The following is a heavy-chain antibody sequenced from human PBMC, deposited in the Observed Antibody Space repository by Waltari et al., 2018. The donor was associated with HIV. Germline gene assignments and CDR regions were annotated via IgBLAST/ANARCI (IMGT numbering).Heavy chain of an antibody. CDR3: ARGRRWLQFHGHYYFDY. J-gene: IGHJ4*02. V-gene: IGHV4-59*01. D-gene: IGHD3-10*01. CDR1: GDAIKNDY. CDR2: ISYSGST. Sequence: QVQLQESGPGLVKPSETLSLTCTVPGDAIKNDYWNWIRQPPGKVLEWIGYISYSGSTKYGPSLKSRVTMSLVSSKNQFSLELRSVTAADTAVYFCARGRRWLQFHGHYYFDYWGQGTLVTVSS.